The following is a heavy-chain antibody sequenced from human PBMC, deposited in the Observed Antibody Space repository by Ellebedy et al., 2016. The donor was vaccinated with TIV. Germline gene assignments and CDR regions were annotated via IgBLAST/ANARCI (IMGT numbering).Heavy chain of an antibody. Sequence: GESLKISCAASGFTFSRYTINWVRQVPGKGLVWVSRINGDGSSTAYADSVKGRFTISRDNAKNTLYLQMNSLRAEDTAVYYCAAVQYWEAAFDIWGQGTMVTVSS. CDR2: INGDGSST. CDR1: GFTFSRYT. D-gene: IGHD2-8*02. J-gene: IGHJ3*02. CDR3: AAVQYWEAAFDI. V-gene: IGHV3-74*01.